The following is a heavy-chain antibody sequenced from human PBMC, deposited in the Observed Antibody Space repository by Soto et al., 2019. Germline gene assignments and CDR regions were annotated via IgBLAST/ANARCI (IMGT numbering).Heavy chain of an antibody. J-gene: IGHJ4*02. CDR2: ITDDSGTT. CDR3: AHGADRKKVRLG. Sequence: EVHLLESGGALVQPGGSLRLSCVASGFTFSNYAMSWVRQAPGEGLEWVSTITDDSGTTYYADSVKGRFTISRDNSKNTQYLQMNSLRAEDTAVYYCAHGADRKKVRLGWGQGTLVTVSS. D-gene: IGHD3-10*01. CDR1: GFTFSNYA. V-gene: IGHV3-23*01.